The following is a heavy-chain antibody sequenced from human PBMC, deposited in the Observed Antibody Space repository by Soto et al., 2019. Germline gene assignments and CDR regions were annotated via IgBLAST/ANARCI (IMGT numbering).Heavy chain of an antibody. V-gene: IGHV3-23*01. CDR2: ISARGGSS. D-gene: IGHD5-12*01. J-gene: IGHJ4*02. CDR1: GFSFSSYA. CDR3: GKGGVEYSASVDN. Sequence: EVQLLESGGGLVQPGGSLRLSCAASGFSFSSYAMVWVRQAPGKGLEWVSVISARGGSSYYADSVKGRFTTSRDNSKNGLSLKMSSMRAEETATYFCGKGGVEYSASVDNWGQGTLVLVSS.